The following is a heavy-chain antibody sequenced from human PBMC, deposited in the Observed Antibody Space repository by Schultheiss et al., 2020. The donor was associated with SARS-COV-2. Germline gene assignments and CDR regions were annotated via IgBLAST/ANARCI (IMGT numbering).Heavy chain of an antibody. D-gene: IGHD5-18*01. CDR2: ISYDGSNK. V-gene: IGHV3-30-3*01. CDR3: ARGVQLWNYYFDY. J-gene: IGHJ4*02. CDR1: GFTFSSYA. Sequence: SCAASGFTFSSYAMHWVRQAPGKGLEWVAVISYDGSNKYYADSVKGRFTISRDNSKNTLYLQMNSLRAEDTAVYYCARGVQLWNYYFDYWGQGTLVTVSS.